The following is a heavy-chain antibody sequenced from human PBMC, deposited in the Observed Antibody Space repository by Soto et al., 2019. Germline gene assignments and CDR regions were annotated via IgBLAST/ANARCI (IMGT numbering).Heavy chain of an antibody. J-gene: IGHJ5*01. CDR1: GFSSSSYV. V-gene: IGHV3-23*01. CDR2: IGCGGGRT. CDR3: AKGWLDF. Sequence: EAQLLDSGGGLVQPGGSLRLSCAASGFSSSSYVMGWVRQTPGKGLEWVSGIGCGGGRTYYADSVQGRFTISRDNSKNTLYLQLNTLRAEDTAVYYCAKGWLDFWCQGTLVTVSS.